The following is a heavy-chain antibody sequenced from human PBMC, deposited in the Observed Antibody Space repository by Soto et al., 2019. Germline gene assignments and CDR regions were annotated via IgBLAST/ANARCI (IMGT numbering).Heavy chain of an antibody. V-gene: IGHV3-23*01. CDR2: IIGSGGST. CDR3: AEDSDLGLRAFDI. J-gene: IGHJ3*02. CDR1: GFTFSSYA. D-gene: IGHD3-16*01. Sequence: GESLRLSCAASGFTFSSYAMSWVRQAPGKGLEWVSAIIGSGGSTYYADSAKGRFTISRDNSKNTLYLQMNSMRADDTAEYYCAEDSDLGLRAFDIWGQGTMVTVSS.